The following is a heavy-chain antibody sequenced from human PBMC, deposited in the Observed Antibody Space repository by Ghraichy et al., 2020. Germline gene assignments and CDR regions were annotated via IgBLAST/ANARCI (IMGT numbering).Heavy chain of an antibody. Sequence: SETLSLTCAVYGGSFSGYYWSWIRQPPGKGLEWIGEINHSGSTNYNPSLKSRVTISVDTSKNQFSLKLSSVTAADTAVYYCARAPDGSGNYWGQGTLVTVSS. CDR1: GGSFSGYY. V-gene: IGHV4-34*01. CDR3: ARAPDGSGNY. CDR2: INHSGST. J-gene: IGHJ4*02. D-gene: IGHD3-10*01.